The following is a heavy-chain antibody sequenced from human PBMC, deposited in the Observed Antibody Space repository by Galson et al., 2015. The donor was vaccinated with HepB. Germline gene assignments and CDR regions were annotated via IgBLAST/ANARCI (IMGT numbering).Heavy chain of an antibody. CDR1: GFTFSSYA. V-gene: IGHV3-23*01. CDR3: AKGGTPILLGASYYYYYAMDV. J-gene: IGHJ6*02. D-gene: IGHD1-26*01. CDR2: ISGSGDDT. Sequence: SLRLSCAASGFTFSSYAMSWVRQAPGKGLEWVSAISGSGDDTYYADSVKGRFTISRDNSRNTLYLQMISLRAEDTAVYSCAKGGTPILLGASYYYYYAMDVWGQGTTVTVSS.